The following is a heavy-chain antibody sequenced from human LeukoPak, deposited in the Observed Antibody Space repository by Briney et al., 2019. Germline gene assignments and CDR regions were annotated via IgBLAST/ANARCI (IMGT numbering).Heavy chain of an antibody. D-gene: IGHD3-10*01. CDR3: ARTPITMVRGVIRYYYYYMDV. J-gene: IGHJ6*03. V-gene: IGHV4-34*01. CDR2: INHSGST. Sequence: PSETLSLTCAVYGGPFSGYYWSWIRQPPGKGLEWIGEINHSGSTNYNPSLKSRVTISVDTSKNQFSLKLSSVTAADTAVYYCARTPITMVRGVIRYYYYYMDVWGKGTTVTVSS. CDR1: GGPFSGYY.